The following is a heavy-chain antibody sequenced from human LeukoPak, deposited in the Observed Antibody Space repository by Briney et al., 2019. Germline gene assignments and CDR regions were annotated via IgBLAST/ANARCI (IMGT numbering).Heavy chain of an antibody. CDR1: GGSFSGYY. CDR3: ARQRGYNPYYYGSGSYGRNPFDY. V-gene: IGHV4-34*01. CDR2: INHSGST. Sequence: PSETLSLTCAVYGGSFSGYYWSWIRQPPGKGLEWIGEINHSGSTNYNPSLKSRVTISVDTSKNQFSLKLSSVTAADTAVYYCARQRGYNPYYYGSGSYGRNPFDYWGQGTLVTVSS. D-gene: IGHD3-10*01. J-gene: IGHJ4*02.